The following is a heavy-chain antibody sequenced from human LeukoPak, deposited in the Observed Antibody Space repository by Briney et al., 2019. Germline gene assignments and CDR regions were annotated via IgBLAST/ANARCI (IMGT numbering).Heavy chain of an antibody. V-gene: IGHV3-48*03. CDR1: GFTFSSYE. J-gene: IGHJ4*02. CDR3: ARHLSGVTGYSYGRGIDY. D-gene: IGHD5-18*01. CDR2: ISSSGSTI. Sequence: GGSLRLSCAASGFTFSSYEMNWVRQAPGKGLEWVSYISSSGSTIYYADSLKGRFTISRDNAKKSLYLQMKSLRAEDTAVYYCARHLSGVTGYSYGRGIDYWGQGTLVTVSS.